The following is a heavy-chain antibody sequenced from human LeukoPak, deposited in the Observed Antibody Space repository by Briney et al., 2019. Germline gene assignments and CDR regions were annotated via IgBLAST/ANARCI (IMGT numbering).Heavy chain of an antibody. J-gene: IGHJ6*02. CDR1: GFTFSSYD. CDR3: ARDRYDSSGRHYYYGMDV. V-gene: IGHV3-13*01. D-gene: IGHD3-22*01. CDR2: IGTAGDT. Sequence: PGGSLRLSCAASGFTFSSYDIHWVRQATGKGLEWVSAIGTAGDTYYPGSVKGRFTISRENAKNSLYLQMNSLRAGDTAVYYCARDRYDSSGRHYYYGMDVWGQGTTVTVSS.